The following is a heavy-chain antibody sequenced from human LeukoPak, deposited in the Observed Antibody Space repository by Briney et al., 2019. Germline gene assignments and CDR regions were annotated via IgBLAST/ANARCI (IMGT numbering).Heavy chain of an antibody. CDR1: GFTFSSYA. Sequence: GGSLRLSCAASGFTFSSYAMHWVRQAPGKGLEYVPVISSNGGSTYYANSVKGRFTISRDNSKNTLYLQMNSLRAEDTAVYYCAKNVDYSSRGADYWGQGTLVTVSS. CDR3: AKNVDYSSRGADY. D-gene: IGHD6-19*01. V-gene: IGHV3-64*01. CDR2: ISSNGGST. J-gene: IGHJ4*02.